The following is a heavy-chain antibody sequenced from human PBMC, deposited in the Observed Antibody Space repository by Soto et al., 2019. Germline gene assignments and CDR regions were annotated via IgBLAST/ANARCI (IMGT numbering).Heavy chain of an antibody. CDR3: ARSGGLGHDSSGVYYGMDV. J-gene: IGHJ6*02. CDR2: IYPGDSDT. CDR1: WYSFYPYC. Sequence: WEALKIFRKASWYSFYPYCIAWGRPMPRKGLGWMGIIYPGDSDTRYSPSFQGQVTISADKSISTAYLQWSSLKTSDTAMYYCARSGGLGHDSSGVYYGMDVWGQGTTVTVSS. D-gene: IGHD3-22*01. V-gene: IGHV5-51*01.